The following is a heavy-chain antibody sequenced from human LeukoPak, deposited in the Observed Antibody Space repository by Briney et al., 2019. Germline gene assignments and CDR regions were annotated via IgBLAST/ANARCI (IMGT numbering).Heavy chain of an antibody. CDR3: ARGAGYYDSSGYYYDYNWFDP. CDR2: INHSGST. V-gene: IGHV4-34*01. J-gene: IGHJ5*02. Sequence: SETLSLTCAVSGGSISSGGYYWSWIRQPPGKGLEWIGEINHSGSTNYNPSLKSRVTISVDTSKNQFSLKLSSVTAADTAVYYCARGAGYYDSSGYYYDYNWFDPWGQGTLVTVSS. CDR1: GGSISSGGYY. D-gene: IGHD3-22*01.